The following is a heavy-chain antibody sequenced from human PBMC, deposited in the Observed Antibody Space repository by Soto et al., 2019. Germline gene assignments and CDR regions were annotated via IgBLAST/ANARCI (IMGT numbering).Heavy chain of an antibody. CDR2: ISRDGTNT. CDR3: ARGNLSFDFDS. J-gene: IGHJ4*02. V-gene: IGHV3-30*03. CDR1: RFSFGSFG. Sequence: QIQLVESGGGVVQPGGSLRLSCAASRFSFGSFGMHWVRQAPGKGLEWVAFISRDGTNTYYGDSVKGRFTLSRDNSMNTVYLQMTTVREEDTALYYCARGNLSFDFDSWGQGTLVIVSS.